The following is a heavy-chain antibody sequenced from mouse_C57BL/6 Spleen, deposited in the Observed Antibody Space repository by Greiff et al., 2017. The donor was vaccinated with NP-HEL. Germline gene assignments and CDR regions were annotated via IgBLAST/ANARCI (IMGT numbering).Heavy chain of an antibody. V-gene: IGHV1-72*01. J-gene: IGHJ4*01. D-gene: IGHD2-1*01. CDR3: ARSDYYGLNPPYAMDY. Sequence: QVQLKQPGAELVKPGASVKLSCKASGYTFTSYWMHWVKQRPGRGLEWIGRIDPKGGGTTYNEKFKSKAPLTVDKPSSTAYMQLSSLTSEDAAVYYCARSDYYGLNPPYAMDYWGQGTSVTVSS. CDR2: IDPKGGGT. CDR1: GYTFTSYW.